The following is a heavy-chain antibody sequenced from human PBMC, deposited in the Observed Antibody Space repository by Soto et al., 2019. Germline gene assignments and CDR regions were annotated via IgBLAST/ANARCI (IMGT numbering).Heavy chain of an antibody. CDR2: ISYDGSNK. CDR3: AKGSYSGRYSDFDC. Sequence: HPGGSLRLSCAASGFTFSSYGMFGVRQAPGRGLEWVAFISYDGSNKCSDSVKGRFTISRDNSKNTLYLQMNSLRAEDTAVYYCAKGSYSGRYSDFDCWGQGTLVTVSS. J-gene: IGHJ4*02. CDR1: GFTFSSYG. V-gene: IGHV3-30*18. D-gene: IGHD1-26*01.